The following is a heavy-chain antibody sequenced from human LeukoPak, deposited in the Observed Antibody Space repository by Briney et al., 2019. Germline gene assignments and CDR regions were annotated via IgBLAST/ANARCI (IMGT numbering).Heavy chain of an antibody. Sequence: GGSLRLSCAASGFTFSSYGMHWVRQAPGKGLEWVAVISYDGSSKYYADSVKGRFTISRDNSKNTLYLQMNSLRAEDTAVYYCAKGIVGATWHDFTDYWGQGTLVTVSS. CDR3: AKGIVGATWHDFTDY. CDR2: ISYDGSSK. CDR1: GFTFSSYG. J-gene: IGHJ4*02. D-gene: IGHD1-26*01. V-gene: IGHV3-30*18.